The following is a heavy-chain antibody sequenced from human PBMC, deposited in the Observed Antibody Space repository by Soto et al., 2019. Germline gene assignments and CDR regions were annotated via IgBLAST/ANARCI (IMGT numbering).Heavy chain of an antibody. CDR2: MNPNNGNT. J-gene: IGHJ1*01. Sequence: QVPLVQSGAEVKKPGASVKVSCKASGYTFTSYDISWVRQATGQGLEWMGWMNPNNGNTDYAPKFQGRVTMTMNTSIGTAYMELSSLRSEDTAVYYCARSPRTYYALGSYSYFRHWGQGTLVTVSS. CDR3: ARSPRTYYALGSYSYFRH. D-gene: IGHD3-10*01. CDR1: GYTFTSYD. V-gene: IGHV1-8*01.